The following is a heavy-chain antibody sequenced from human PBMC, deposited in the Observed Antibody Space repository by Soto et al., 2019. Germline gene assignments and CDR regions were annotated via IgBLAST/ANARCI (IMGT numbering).Heavy chain of an antibody. Sequence: PGGSLRLSCAASGFTFSSYGMHWVRQAPGKGLEWVAVISYDGSNKYYADSVKGRFTTSRDNSKNTLYLQMNSLRAEDTAVYYCATEHYDSGTRTPHYFDYWGQGTLVTVSS. CDR2: ISYDGSNK. D-gene: IGHD3-22*01. CDR3: ATEHYDSGTRTPHYFDY. J-gene: IGHJ4*02. V-gene: IGHV3-30*03. CDR1: GFTFSSYG.